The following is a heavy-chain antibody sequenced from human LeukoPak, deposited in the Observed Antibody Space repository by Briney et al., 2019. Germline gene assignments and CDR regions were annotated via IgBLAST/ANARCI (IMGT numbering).Heavy chain of an antibody. D-gene: IGHD3-10*01. CDR1: GYTFTSYA. Sequence: ASVKVSCKASGYTFTSYAMNWVRQAPGQGLEWMGWINTNTGNPTYAQGFTGRFVFSLDTSVSTAYLQISSLTAEDTAVYYCAREVGGMVRGVIPFDYWGQGTLVTVSS. V-gene: IGHV7-4-1*02. J-gene: IGHJ4*02. CDR2: INTNTGNP. CDR3: AREVGGMVRGVIPFDY.